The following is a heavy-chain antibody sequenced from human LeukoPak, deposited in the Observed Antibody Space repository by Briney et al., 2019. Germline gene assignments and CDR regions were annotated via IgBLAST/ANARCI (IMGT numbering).Heavy chain of an antibody. CDR1: GFTFRSHG. V-gene: IGHV3-33*01. J-gene: IGHJ6*02. D-gene: IGHD2-21*01. CDR3: ARDGQNNSPYATDV. CDR2: VWYDGSNE. Sequence: GGSLRLSCAASGFTFRSHGMHWVRQAPGKGLEWVAGVWYDGSNEDYADSVKGRFIISRDNSKNTLYLQMNSLRVEDTAIYYGARDGQNNSPYATDVWGQGTTVTVPS.